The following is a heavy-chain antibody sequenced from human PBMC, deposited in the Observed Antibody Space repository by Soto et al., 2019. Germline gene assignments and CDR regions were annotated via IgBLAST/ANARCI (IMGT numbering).Heavy chain of an antibody. CDR2: IYHSGST. CDR1: GGSISSGGYS. CDR3: ARGQVVAAQH. D-gene: IGHD2-15*01. J-gene: IGHJ4*02. V-gene: IGHV4-30-2*01. Sequence: QLQLQESGSGLVKPSQTLSLTCAVSGGSISSGGYSWSWIRQPPGKGLEWIGYIYHSGSTYYNPSLKGRVTTPVDRSKKQFSLKLSSVTAADTAVYYCARGQVVAAQHWGQGTLVTVSS.